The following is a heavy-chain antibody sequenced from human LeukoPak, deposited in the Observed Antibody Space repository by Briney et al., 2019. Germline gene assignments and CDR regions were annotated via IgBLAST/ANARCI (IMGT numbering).Heavy chain of an antibody. J-gene: IGHJ6*03. Sequence: SETLSLTCTVSGGSISSYYWGWIRQPPGKGLEWIGSIYYSGSTYYNPSLKSRVTISVDTSKNQFSLKLSSVTAADTAVYYCARGLARYYYYMDVWGKGTTVTVSS. V-gene: IGHV4-39*07. CDR1: GGSISSYY. D-gene: IGHD5-12*01. CDR2: IYYSGST. CDR3: ARGLARYYYYMDV.